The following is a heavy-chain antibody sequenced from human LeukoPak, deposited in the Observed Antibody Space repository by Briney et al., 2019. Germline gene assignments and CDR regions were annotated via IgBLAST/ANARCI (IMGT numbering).Heavy chain of an antibody. CDR3: ARARGVVVPAAMRGASYYYYYGMDV. D-gene: IGHD2-2*01. CDR2: IYYSGST. V-gene: IGHV4-61*01. Sequence: SETLSLTCTVSGGSVSSGSYYWSWIRQPPGKGLEWIGYIYYSGSTNYNPSLKSRVTISVDTSKNQFSLKLSSVTAADTAVYYCARARGVVVPAAMRGASYYYYYGMDVWGQGTTVTVSS. CDR1: GGSVSSGSYY. J-gene: IGHJ6*02.